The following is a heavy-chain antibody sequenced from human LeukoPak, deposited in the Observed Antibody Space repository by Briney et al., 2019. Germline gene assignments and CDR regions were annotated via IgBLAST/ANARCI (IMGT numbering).Heavy chain of an antibody. J-gene: IGHJ6*03. CDR2: IYYSGST. V-gene: IGHV4-61*08. CDR3: ARTTEAHSWRTRYYDYYMDV. Sequence: SETLSLTCAVSGGSISSGGYSWSWIRQPPGKGLEWIGYIYYSGSTNYNPSLKSRVTISVDTSKNQFSLKLSSVTAADTAVYYCARTTEAHSWRTRYYDYYMDVWGKGTTVTVSS. CDR1: GGSISSGGYS. D-gene: IGHD6-13*01.